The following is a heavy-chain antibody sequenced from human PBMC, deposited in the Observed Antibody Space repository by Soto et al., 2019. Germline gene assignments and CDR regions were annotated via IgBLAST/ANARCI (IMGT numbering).Heavy chain of an antibody. Sequence: SLTMPLTNPVAENSDSSLPFHLAWNNRPPGKGLEWIGYIYNGGSTYYRPSLESRMHMSLDATRNHYSLRLTSVTAADTAVYFFARAPVGLDTISCFDYWGQEKLGTISS. CDR2: IYNGGST. CDR1: ENSDSSLPFH. J-gene: IGHJ4*02. D-gene: IGHD2-15*01. CDR3: ARAPVGLDTISCFDY. V-gene: IGHV4-30-4*01.